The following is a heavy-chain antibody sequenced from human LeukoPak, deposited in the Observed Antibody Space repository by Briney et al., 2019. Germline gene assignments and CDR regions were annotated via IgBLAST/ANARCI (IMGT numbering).Heavy chain of an antibody. J-gene: IGHJ4*02. CDR3: GKAREYFGVDTIDC. CDR1: GFTFSSYA. Sequence: GGSLRLSCAASGFTFSSYAMSWVRQAPGKGLEWVSTISGSGGSTYYADSVKGRFTISRDNSKNTLYLQMNSLRAEDTAVYYCGKAREYFGVDTIDCWGQGTLVTVSP. D-gene: IGHD3-3*01. V-gene: IGHV3-23*01. CDR2: ISGSGGST.